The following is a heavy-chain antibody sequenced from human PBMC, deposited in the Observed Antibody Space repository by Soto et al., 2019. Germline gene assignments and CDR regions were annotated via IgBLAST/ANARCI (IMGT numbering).Heavy chain of an antibody. Sequence: GSLRLSCAASGFTFSSYAMSWVRQAPGKGLEWVSAISGSGGSTYYADSVKGRFTISRDNSKNTLYLQMNSLRAEDTAVYYCAKKDSSGYYWDYWGQGTLVTVSS. CDR3: AKKDSSGYYWDY. CDR1: GFTFSSYA. D-gene: IGHD3-22*01. CDR2: ISGSGGST. J-gene: IGHJ4*02. V-gene: IGHV3-23*01.